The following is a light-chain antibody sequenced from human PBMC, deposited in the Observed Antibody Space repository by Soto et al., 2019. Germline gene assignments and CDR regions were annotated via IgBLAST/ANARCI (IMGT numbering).Light chain of an antibody. CDR2: AAS. CDR3: QQLNSYPL. V-gene: IGKV1-9*01. Sequence: DIQLTQSPSFLSASVGDRVTITCRASRGISSSLAWYQQKPGKAPKLLIYAASPLQSGVPPRFSGSGSETEFTLTISSRQPEDCATYYCQQLNSYPLFGPGTKVDIK. CDR1: RGISSS. J-gene: IGKJ3*01.